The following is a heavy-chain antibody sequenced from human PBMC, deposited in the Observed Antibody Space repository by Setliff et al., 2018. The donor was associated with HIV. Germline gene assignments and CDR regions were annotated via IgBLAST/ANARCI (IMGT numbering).Heavy chain of an antibody. CDR3: ARSQPDTIFGVVIFDY. CDR2: IYHSGST. V-gene: IGHV4-4*02. J-gene: IGHJ4*02. Sequence: PSETLSLTCAVSGGSISSNWWSWVRQSPGKGLEWIGEIYHSGSTYYNPSLKSRVTISLDTSKNQLSLRLTSMTAADTAVYYCARSQPDTIFGVVIFDYWGQGKMVTVSS. CDR1: GGSISSNW. D-gene: IGHD3-3*01.